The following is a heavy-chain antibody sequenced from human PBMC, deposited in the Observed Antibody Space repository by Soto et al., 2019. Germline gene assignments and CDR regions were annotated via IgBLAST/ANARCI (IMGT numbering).Heavy chain of an antibody. CDR3: AKDREGYCSSTSCLYYFDS. CDR1: GFTFSSYA. V-gene: IGHV3-23*01. J-gene: IGHJ4*02. CDR2: ISGSGGST. Sequence: GGSLRLSCAASGFTFSSYAMSWVRQAPGKGLEWVSAISGSGGSTYYEDAVKGRFTISRDNSKNTLYLQMSSLRADDTALYYCAKDREGYCSSTSCLYYFDSWGQGTQVTVSS. D-gene: IGHD2-2*01.